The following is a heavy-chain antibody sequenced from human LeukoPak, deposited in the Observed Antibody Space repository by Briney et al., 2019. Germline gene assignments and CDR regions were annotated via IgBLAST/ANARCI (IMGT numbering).Heavy chain of an antibody. V-gene: IGHV3-23*01. CDR1: GFTFSSYG. D-gene: IGHD3-22*01. Sequence: GGSLRLSCAASGFTFSSYGMSWVRQAPGKGLEWVSAISGSGGSTYYADSVKGRFTISRDNSKNTLYLQMNNLRAEDTAVYYCAKDFYYYDRSSILSDWGQGTLVTVSS. CDR3: AKDFYYYDRSSILSD. CDR2: ISGSGGST. J-gene: IGHJ4*02.